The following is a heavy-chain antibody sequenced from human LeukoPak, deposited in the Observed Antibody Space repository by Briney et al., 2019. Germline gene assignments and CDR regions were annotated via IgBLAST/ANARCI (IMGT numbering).Heavy chain of an antibody. CDR2: INADESTA. J-gene: IGHJ3*01. V-gene: IGHV3-74*01. D-gene: IGHD1-14*01. CDR3: VVVVEPPDSDGFDV. CDR1: LVTFVNSW. Sequence: GGSLRLSCAPSLVTFVNSWVHGVPEAPGQGLGWVSLINADESTATYADSVKGRFTISRDNARNTLSLQMNSLTIEDTAVYYCVVVVEPPDSDGFDVWGQGTMITVSS.